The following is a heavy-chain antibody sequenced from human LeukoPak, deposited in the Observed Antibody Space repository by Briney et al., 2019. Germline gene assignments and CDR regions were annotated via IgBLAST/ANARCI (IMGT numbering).Heavy chain of an antibody. CDR3: ARVYYLWESYRYLFDY. V-gene: IGHV1-2*02. CDR2: ISPNSGGA. D-gene: IGHD3-16*02. CDR1: GYTFTGYY. Sequence: ASVKVSCKASGYTFTGYYMHWVRQAPGQGLGWMGWISPNSGGANYAQKFRGRVTMTRDTSITTAYMELSSLKSDDTALYYCARVYYLWESYRYLFDYWGQGSLVTVSS. J-gene: IGHJ4*02.